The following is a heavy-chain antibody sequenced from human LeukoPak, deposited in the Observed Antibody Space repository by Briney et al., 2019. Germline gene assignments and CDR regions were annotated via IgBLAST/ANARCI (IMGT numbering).Heavy chain of an antibody. CDR3: ARDTWYYYDSSGYNDY. Sequence: GGSLRLSCAASGFTFSSYWMHWVRQAPGKGLVWVSRINNDGSSTSYADSVKGRFTISRDNAKNTLYLQMNSLRAEDTAVYYCARDTWYYYDSSGYNDYWGQGTLVTVSS. D-gene: IGHD3-22*01. CDR2: INNDGSST. V-gene: IGHV3-74*01. J-gene: IGHJ4*02. CDR1: GFTFSSYW.